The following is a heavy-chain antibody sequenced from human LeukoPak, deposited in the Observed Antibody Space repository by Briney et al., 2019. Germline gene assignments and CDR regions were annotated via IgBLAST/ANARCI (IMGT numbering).Heavy chain of an antibody. CDR3: AKGNTMIVVVSDY. Sequence: GGSLRLSCAASGFTFGSYAMSWVRQAPGKGLEWVSAISGSGGSTYYADSVKGRFTISRDNSKNTLYLQMNSLRAEDTAVYYCAKGNTMIVVVSDYWGQGTLVTVSS. J-gene: IGHJ4*02. CDR2: ISGSGGST. CDR1: GFTFGSYA. D-gene: IGHD3-22*01. V-gene: IGHV3-23*01.